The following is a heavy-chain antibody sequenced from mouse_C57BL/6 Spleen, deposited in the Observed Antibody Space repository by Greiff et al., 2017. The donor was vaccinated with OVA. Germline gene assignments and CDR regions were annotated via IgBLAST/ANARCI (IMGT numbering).Heavy chain of an antibody. D-gene: IGHD2-12*01. CDR3: ASRIYNAMDY. Sequence: QVQLQQSGPGLVQPSQCLSITCTVSGFSLTSYGVHWVRQSPGKGLEWLGVIWSGGSTDYNAAFISRLSISKDNSKSQVFFKMNSLQADDTAIYYCASRIYNAMDYWGQGTSVTVSS. CDR1: GFSLTSYG. V-gene: IGHV2-2*01. J-gene: IGHJ4*01. CDR2: IWSGGST.